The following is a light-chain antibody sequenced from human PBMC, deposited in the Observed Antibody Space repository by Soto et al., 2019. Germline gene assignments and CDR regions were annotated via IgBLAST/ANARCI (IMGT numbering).Light chain of an antibody. Sequence: QSALTQPRSVSGSPGQSVTLSCTGTSSDVGGYNYVSWYQQHPGKAPKLMIYDVITRPSGVPDRFYGSKSGNTASLTISGLQSEYEADYYCCSYAGSYTFVFGTGTKLTVL. J-gene: IGLJ1*01. V-gene: IGLV2-11*01. CDR2: DVI. CDR3: CSYAGSYTFV. CDR1: SSDVGGYNY.